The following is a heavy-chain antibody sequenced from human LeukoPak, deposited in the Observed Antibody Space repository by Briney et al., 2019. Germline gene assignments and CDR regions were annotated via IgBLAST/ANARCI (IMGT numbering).Heavy chain of an antibody. V-gene: IGHV3-30-3*01. Sequence: GGSLRLSCAASGFTFSSYAMHWVRQAPGKGLEWVAVISYDGSNKYYADSVKGRFTISRDNSKNTLYLQMNSLRAEDTAVYYCARSRWLGANSAQTFDYWGQGTLVTVSS. J-gene: IGHJ4*02. CDR2: ISYDGSNK. D-gene: IGHD1-26*01. CDR3: ARSRWLGANSAQTFDY. CDR1: GFTFSSYA.